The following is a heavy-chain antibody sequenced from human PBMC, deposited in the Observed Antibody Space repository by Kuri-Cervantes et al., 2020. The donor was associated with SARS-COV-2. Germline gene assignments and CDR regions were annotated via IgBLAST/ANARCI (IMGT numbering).Heavy chain of an antibody. J-gene: IGHJ4*02. CDR2: TYNNGIIT. CDR1: GWSFSGYY. Sequence: SETLSFTCAVYGWSFSGYYWSWIRQPPGKGLEWIGHTYNNGIITNYNPSLKSRVTISVDTSKNQFFLRLTSVTAADTAVYYCARDVGTTSRFDYWGQGALVTVSS. D-gene: IGHD1-26*01. CDR3: ARDVGTTSRFDY. V-gene: IGHV4-59*01.